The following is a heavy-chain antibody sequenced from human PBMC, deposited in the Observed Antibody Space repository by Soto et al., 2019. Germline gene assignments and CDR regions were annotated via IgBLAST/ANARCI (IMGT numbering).Heavy chain of an antibody. V-gene: IGHV4-59*03. CDR1: GDSIRSSY. CDR3: AKISAGSTDETMFTVFDH. Sequence: SETLSLTCTVSGDSIRSSYWTWIRQAPGRGLEWIGDIYHTGTTNYNPSLKSRVSISVDTSKNQFSLRLRSVTAADTAIYFCAKISAGSTDETMFTVFDHWGQGTMVTVSS. D-gene: IGHD6-13*01. CDR2: IYHTGTT. J-gene: IGHJ4*02.